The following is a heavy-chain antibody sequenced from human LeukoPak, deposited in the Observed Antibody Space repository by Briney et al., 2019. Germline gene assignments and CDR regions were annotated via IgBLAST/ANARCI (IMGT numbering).Heavy chain of an antibody. CDR2: IWYDGSER. CDR1: GFTFSTYG. D-gene: IGHD3-22*01. Sequence: GVSLRLSCAAPGFTFSTYGMHWVRQAPGEGLEWVAVIWYDGSERYHADSVKGRFTISRDNSNNTLFLQMNSLRVEDTAVYYCARVGQFDNSGSLPFDYWGQGTLVTVSS. J-gene: IGHJ4*02. CDR3: ARVGQFDNSGSLPFDY. V-gene: IGHV3-33*01.